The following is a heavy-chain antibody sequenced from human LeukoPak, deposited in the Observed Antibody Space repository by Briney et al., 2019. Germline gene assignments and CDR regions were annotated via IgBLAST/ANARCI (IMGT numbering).Heavy chain of an antibody. Sequence: SETLSLTCTVSGGSISSSSYYWGWIRQPPGKGLEWIGSIYYSGSTYYNPSLKSRVTISVDTSKNQFSLKLSSVTAADTAVYYCASARFLEWLLFLAFDYWGQGTLVTVSS. J-gene: IGHJ4*02. V-gene: IGHV4-39*01. CDR2: IYYSGST. CDR3: ASARFLEWLLFLAFDY. CDR1: GGSISSSSYY. D-gene: IGHD3-3*01.